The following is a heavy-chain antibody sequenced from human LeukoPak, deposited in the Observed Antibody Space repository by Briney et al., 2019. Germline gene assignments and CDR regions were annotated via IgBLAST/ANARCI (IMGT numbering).Heavy chain of an antibody. Sequence: PGRSLRLSCATSGFTLSDHYMDWVRQAPGKGLEWVARTRTKAKDYTTEYAASVKGRFTVSRDESMHSLYLQMNSLKTEDTAVYCCARGPTVTFNYHYGMDVWGQGTTVTVSS. CDR1: GFTLSDHY. CDR2: TRTKAKDYTT. CDR3: ARGPTVTFNYHYGMDV. V-gene: IGHV3-72*01. D-gene: IGHD4-17*01. J-gene: IGHJ6*02.